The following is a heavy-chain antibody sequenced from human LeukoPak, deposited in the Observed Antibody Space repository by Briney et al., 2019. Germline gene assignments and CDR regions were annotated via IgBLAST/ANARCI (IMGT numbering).Heavy chain of an antibody. CDR1: GFTFNYYA. Sequence: GGSLRLSCAAPGFTFNYYAMGWVRQAPGKGLEWVSTISGSGDETYYAGSVKGRFTLSRDNSENTLYLHMNSLRAEDTAVYYCAKEGGPWPAFDSWGRGTLVTVSS. CDR3: AKEGGPWPAFDS. J-gene: IGHJ4*02. CDR2: ISGSGDET. V-gene: IGHV3-23*01.